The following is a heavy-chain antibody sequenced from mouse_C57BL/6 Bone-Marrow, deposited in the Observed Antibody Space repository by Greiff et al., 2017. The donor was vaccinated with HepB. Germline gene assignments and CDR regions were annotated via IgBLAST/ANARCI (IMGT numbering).Heavy chain of an antibody. CDR3: ARRGLWYFDV. CDR2: IYPGSGST. J-gene: IGHJ1*03. V-gene: IGHV1-55*01. CDR1: GYTFTSYW. Sequence: QVQLKQPGAELVKPGASVKMSCKASGYTFTSYWITWVKQRPGQGLEWIGDIYPGSGSTNYNEKFKSKATLTVDTTSSTAYMQLSSLTSEDSAVYYCARRGLWYFDVWGTGTTVTVSS.